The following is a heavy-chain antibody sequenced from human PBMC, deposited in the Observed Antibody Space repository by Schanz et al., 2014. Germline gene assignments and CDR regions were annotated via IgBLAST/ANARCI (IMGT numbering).Heavy chain of an antibody. J-gene: IGHJ4*02. D-gene: IGHD3-10*01. CDR1: GFTFSSYA. CDR3: ARGGFGEVSYFDY. CDR2: ISGSGGST. V-gene: IGHV3-23*04. Sequence: EVQLAESGGGLVQPGGSLRLSCAASGFTFSSYAMSWVRQAPGKGLEWVSAISGSGGSTYYADSVKGRFTISRDNSKNTLYLQMSSLRPEDTAVYYCARGGFGEVSYFDYWGQGTLVTVSS.